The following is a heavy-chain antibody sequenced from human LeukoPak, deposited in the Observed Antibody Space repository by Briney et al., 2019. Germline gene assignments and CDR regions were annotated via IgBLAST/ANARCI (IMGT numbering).Heavy chain of an antibody. CDR2: MNPNTGNT. V-gene: IGHV1-8*01. J-gene: IGHJ4*02. CDR3: AKIYYVFQSGYPMD. CDR1: GYTFTSYD. Sequence: ASVKVSCKASGYTFTSYDINWVRQATGQGLEWMGWMNPNTGNTGHAPKFQGRITMTRDTSISAAYMELSSLRSEDTAVYYCAKIYYVFQSGYPMDWGQGTLVTVSS. D-gene: IGHD3-3*01.